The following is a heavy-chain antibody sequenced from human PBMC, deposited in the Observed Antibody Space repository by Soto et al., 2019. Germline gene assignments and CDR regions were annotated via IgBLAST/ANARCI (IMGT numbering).Heavy chain of an antibody. D-gene: IGHD3-3*01. CDR1: GFTFSSYE. Sequence: EVQLVESGGGLVQPGGSLRLSCAASGFTFSSYEMNWVRQAPGKGLEWVSYISSSGSTIYYADSVKGRFTISRDNAKNSLYLQMNSLRAEDTAVYYCAREYYDFWSGYLYYFDYWGQGTLVTVSS. V-gene: IGHV3-48*03. CDR2: ISSSGSTI. CDR3: AREYYDFWSGYLYYFDY. J-gene: IGHJ4*02.